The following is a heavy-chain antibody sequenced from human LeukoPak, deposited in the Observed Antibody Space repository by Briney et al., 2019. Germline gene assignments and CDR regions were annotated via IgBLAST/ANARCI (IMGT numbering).Heavy chain of an antibody. CDR3: ARVRWLNAYYHYYMDV. Sequence: SETLSLTCTVSGGSIKSYYWSWIRQPPGKGLEWVGYIYDSGSTNYNPSLKSRVTISLDAAKDQFSLRLSSVTAADTALYYCARVRWLNAYYHYYMDVWGKGTTVTVSS. CDR2: IYDSGST. V-gene: IGHV4-59*01. D-gene: IGHD3-22*01. CDR1: GGSIKSYY. J-gene: IGHJ6*03.